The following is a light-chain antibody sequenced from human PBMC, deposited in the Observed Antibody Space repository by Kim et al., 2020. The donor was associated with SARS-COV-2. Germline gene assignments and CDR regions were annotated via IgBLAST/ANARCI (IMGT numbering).Light chain of an antibody. CDR3: QQYINYWT. Sequence: DIQMTQSPSTLSAFVGDRVTITCRASQSIGGWLAWYQQKPGTAPKVLIYAASTLESGVPSRFSASGSETEFTLTISSLQPDDFATYYCQQYINYWTFGQGTKVDIK. V-gene: IGKV1-5*01. CDR1: QSIGGW. CDR2: AAS. J-gene: IGKJ1*01.